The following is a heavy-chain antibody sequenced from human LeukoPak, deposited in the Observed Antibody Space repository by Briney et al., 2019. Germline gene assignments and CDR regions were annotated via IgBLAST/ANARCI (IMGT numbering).Heavy chain of an antibody. D-gene: IGHD4-17*01. CDR2: IWYDGSNK. J-gene: IGHJ1*01. CDR3: ARVGGYGDYGYFQH. Sequence: GGSLRLSCAASGFTFSNFGMHWVRQAPGKGLEWVAVIWYDGSNKYSADSVKGRFTISRDNSKNTLYLQMNSLRAEDTAVYYCARVGGYGDYGYFQHWGQGTLVTVSS. V-gene: IGHV3-33*01. CDR1: GFTFSNFG.